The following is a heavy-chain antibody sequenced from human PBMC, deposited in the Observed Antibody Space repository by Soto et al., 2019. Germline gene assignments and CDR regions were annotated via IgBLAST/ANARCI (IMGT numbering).Heavy chain of an antibody. D-gene: IGHD3-16*01. Sequence: QVQLVQSGDKVKKPGASVKVSCKASGYIFVNYGIAWVRQAPGQGLEWMGWISPYTGNTHSATQVQGRLTMTTDTSTSTAYMDLGSLTSDDTAVYYCVMVDNYVTPTPQDVWGQGTTVTVSS. CDR2: ISPYTGNT. CDR1: GYIFVNYG. J-gene: IGHJ6*02. CDR3: VMVDNYVTPTPQDV. V-gene: IGHV1-18*01.